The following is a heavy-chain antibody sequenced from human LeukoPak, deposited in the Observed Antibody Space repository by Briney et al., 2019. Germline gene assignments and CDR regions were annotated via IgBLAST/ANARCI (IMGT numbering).Heavy chain of an antibody. Sequence: ASETLSLTCTVSGGSISSYYWSWIRQPPGKGLEWIGYIYYSGSTNYNPSLKSRVTISVDTSKNQFSLKLSSVTAADTAVYYCARERWELSPPDYWGQGTLVTVSS. V-gene: IGHV4-59*01. CDR3: ARERWELSPPDY. D-gene: IGHD1-26*01. CDR1: GGSISSYY. J-gene: IGHJ4*02. CDR2: IYYSGST.